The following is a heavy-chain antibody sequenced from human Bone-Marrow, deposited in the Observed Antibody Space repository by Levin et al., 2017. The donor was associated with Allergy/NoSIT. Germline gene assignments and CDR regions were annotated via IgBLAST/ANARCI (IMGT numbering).Heavy chain of an antibody. J-gene: IGHJ4*02. D-gene: IGHD6-19*01. CDR3: AKEGLAVAGYYFDS. CDR2: ISGSGTIT. Sequence: GESLKISCAASGFTFSSYAMSWVRQAPGKGLEWVSSISGSGTITHYAESVKGRFTISRDISKNMLHLQMNSLRVEDTAIYFCAKEGLAVAGYYFDSWGQGTLVTVSS. V-gene: IGHV3-23*01. CDR1: GFTFSSYA.